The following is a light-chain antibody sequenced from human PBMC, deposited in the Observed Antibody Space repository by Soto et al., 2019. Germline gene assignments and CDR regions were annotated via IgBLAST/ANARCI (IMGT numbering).Light chain of an antibody. CDR3: QEYNSSPGT. CDR1: HNINRW. J-gene: IGKJ1*01. V-gene: IGKV1-5*01. CDR2: DAS. Sequence: DIEMTQSPSMMSASVGDRVTITCRASHNINRWLAWYQKKPGKAPKLLIYDASRLESGVPSRLGGSGYGTEFTLSISSLQSDDYAIYYCQEYNSSPGTFGQGTKVDIK.